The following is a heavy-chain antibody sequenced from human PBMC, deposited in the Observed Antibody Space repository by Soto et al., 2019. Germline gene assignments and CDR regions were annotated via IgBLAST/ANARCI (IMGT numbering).Heavy chain of an antibody. Sequence: EVQLLESGGGLVQPGGSLRLSCAASGFTFSSYAMSWVRQAPGKGLEWVSAISDSGGSTYYADSVKGRFTISRDNSKNTLYLQMNSLRAADTAVYYCAKAPSVGGGPPRNWFDPWGQGTLVTVSS. CDR1: GFTFSSYA. V-gene: IGHV3-23*01. CDR3: AKAPSVGGGPPRNWFDP. CDR2: ISDSGGST. J-gene: IGHJ5*02. D-gene: IGHD3-16*01.